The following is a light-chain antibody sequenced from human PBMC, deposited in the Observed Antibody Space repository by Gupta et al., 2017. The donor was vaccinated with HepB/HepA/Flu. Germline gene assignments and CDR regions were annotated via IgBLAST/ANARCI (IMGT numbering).Light chain of an antibody. V-gene: IGKV3-11*01. CDR3: QQRSKWPLT. CDR1: ESIRYY. J-gene: IGKJ4*01. Sequence: IVLTQSPATLSLSPGERATLSCRASESIRYYLGWYQQKPGQAPRLVIDDTSNRAPGIPARFSGSGSGTDFTLTISSLEPEDFAVYYCQQRSKWPLTFGGGTKVEIK. CDR2: DTS.